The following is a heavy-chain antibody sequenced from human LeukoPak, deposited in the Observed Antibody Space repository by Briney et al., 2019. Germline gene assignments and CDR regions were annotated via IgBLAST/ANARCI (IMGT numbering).Heavy chain of an antibody. CDR2: IYSGGST. D-gene: IGHD3-3*01. CDR3: AKSPYYDFWPFDY. V-gene: IGHV3-53*01. J-gene: IGHJ4*02. CDR1: GFTVSSNY. Sequence: PGGSLRLSCAASGFTVSSNYMSWVRQAPGKGLEWVSVIYSGGSTYYADSVKGRFTISRDNSKNTLYLQMNSLRAEDTAVYYCAKSPYYDFWPFDYWGQGALVTVSS.